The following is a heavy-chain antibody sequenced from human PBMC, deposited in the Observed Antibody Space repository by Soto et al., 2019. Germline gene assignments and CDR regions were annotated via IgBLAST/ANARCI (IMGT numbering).Heavy chain of an antibody. CDR1: GFTFRTFT. D-gene: IGHD4-17*01. J-gene: IGHJ4*02. CDR3: ARDYGGSGRFDY. V-gene: IGHV3-21*01. CDR2: ISNSGDNI. Sequence: GGSLRLSCSASGFTFRTFTMNWVRQAPGKGLEWVSFISNSGDNIHYADSVKGRFTISRDNSKNTLYLQMNSLRAEDTAVYYCARDYGGSGRFDYWGQGTLVTVSS.